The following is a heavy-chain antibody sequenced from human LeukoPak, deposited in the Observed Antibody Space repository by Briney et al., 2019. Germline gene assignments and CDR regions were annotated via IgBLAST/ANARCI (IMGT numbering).Heavy chain of an antibody. CDR3: ARRDVVVVAARLGAFDI. D-gene: IGHD2-15*01. Sequence: GESLKISCKGSGYSFTSYWIGWVRQMPGKGLEWMGIIYPGDSDTRYSPSFQGQVTISADKSISTAYLQWSSLKASDTAMYYCARRDVVVVAARLGAFDIWGQGKMVTVSS. CDR2: IYPGDSDT. V-gene: IGHV5-51*01. J-gene: IGHJ3*02. CDR1: GYSFTSYW.